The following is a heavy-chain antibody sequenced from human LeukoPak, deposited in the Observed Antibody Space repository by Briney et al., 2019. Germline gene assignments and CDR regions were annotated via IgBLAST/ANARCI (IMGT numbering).Heavy chain of an antibody. CDR1: GFSNRSYY. Sequence: ASKTLSLTCTVSGFSNRSYYWSWVRQPPGKGLEWIGYIYYSGITNYSPSLTSRVTISVDTSKKQFSLNLSSVTAADTAVYFCAMGYSGSYYVYWGQGNLVTVSS. CDR3: AMGYSGSYYVY. D-gene: IGHD1-26*01. J-gene: IGHJ4*02. V-gene: IGHV4-59*01. CDR2: IYYSGIT.